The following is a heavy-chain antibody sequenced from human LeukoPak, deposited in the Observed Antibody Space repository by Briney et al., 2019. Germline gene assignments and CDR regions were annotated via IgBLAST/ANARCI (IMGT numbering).Heavy chain of an antibody. V-gene: IGHV3-48*03. CDR1: GFTFSSYE. D-gene: IGHD6-19*01. CDR3: ARVSGWYVFDY. CDR2: ISSSGSTI. Sequence: GGPLRLSCAASGFTFSSYEMNWVRQAPGKGLEWVSYISSSGSTIYYADSVKGRFTISRDNAKNSLYLQMNSLRAEDTAVYYCARVSGWYVFDYWGQGTLVTVSS. J-gene: IGHJ4*02.